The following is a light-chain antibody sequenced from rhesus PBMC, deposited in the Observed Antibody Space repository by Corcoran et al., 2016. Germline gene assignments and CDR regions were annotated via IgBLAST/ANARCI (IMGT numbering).Light chain of an antibody. CDR3: QKYSSSPLT. CDR1: QSVSSY. CDR2: GAS. Sequence: QVILTQSPATLSLSPGERATLSCRASQSVSSYLAWYQPTPGQAPRLLIYGASSRATGIPDRVSGSGAGTEFTLTISSLEPEDFAVYYCQKYSSSPLTFGGGTKVGIK. V-gene: IGKV3-53*01. J-gene: IGKJ4*01.